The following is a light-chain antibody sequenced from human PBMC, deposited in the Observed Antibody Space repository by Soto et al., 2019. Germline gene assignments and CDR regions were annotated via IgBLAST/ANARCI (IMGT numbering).Light chain of an antibody. CDR1: QSVLYSSNNKNY. Sequence: DIVMTQSPDSLAVSLGESATINCKSSQSVLYSSNNKNYLAWYQQKPGPPPKLLIYWASTRESGVPDRFSGSGSGTDFTLTISSLQAEDVAVYFCQQYYNTPRTLGQGTKVDIK. V-gene: IGKV4-1*01. CDR2: WAS. J-gene: IGKJ1*01. CDR3: QQYYNTPRT.